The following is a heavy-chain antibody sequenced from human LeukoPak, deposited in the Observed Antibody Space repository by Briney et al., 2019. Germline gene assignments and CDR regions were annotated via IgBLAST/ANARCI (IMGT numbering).Heavy chain of an antibody. CDR3: ARRYFASAGYGMTV. Sequence: GASVNASCNASGYTFTTDYTSCVRQAPGQGLEWMGWISVYNGNANYAEKVQGRVSMTTDTSTSTAYMELRSLRSDDTAVYYRARRYFASAGYGMTVWRERRTVTVSS. J-gene: IGHJ6*01. CDR1: GYTFTTDY. CDR2: ISVYNGNA. V-gene: IGHV1-18*01. D-gene: IGHD2-15*01.